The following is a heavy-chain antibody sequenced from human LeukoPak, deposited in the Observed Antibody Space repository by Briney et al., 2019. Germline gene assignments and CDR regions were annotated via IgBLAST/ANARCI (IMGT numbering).Heavy chain of an antibody. CDR2: MNPNSGNT. J-gene: IGHJ4*02. CDR3: ARGDYYDSSEDY. D-gene: IGHD3-22*01. CDR1: GGTFSSYA. V-gene: IGHV1-8*02. Sequence: ASVKVSCKASGGTFSSYAISWVRQAPGQGLEWMGWMNPNSGNTGYAQKFQGRVTMTRNTSISTAYMELSSLRSEDTAVYYCARGDYYDSSEDYWGQGTLLTVSS.